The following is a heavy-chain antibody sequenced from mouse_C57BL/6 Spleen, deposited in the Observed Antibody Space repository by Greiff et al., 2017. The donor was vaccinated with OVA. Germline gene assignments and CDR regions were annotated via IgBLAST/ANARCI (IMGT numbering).Heavy chain of an antibody. V-gene: IGHV10-1*01. CDR1: GFSFNTYA. CDR3: VRQYYAMDY. J-gene: IGHJ4*01. CDR2: IRSKSNNYAT. Sequence: EVQVVESGGGLVQPKGSLKLSCAASGFSFNTYAMNWVRQAPGKGLEWVARIRSKSNNYATYYADSVKDRFTISRDDSESMLYLQMNNLKTEDTAMYYCVRQYYAMDYWGQGTSVTVSS.